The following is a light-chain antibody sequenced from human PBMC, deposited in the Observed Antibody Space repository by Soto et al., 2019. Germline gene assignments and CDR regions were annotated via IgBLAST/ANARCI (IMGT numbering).Light chain of an antibody. CDR1: SSNIGNNA. CDR3: AAGDNSLNGQV. J-gene: IGLJ1*01. CDR2: YDD. Sequence: QSVLTQPPSVSEAPRQRVTISCSGSSSNIGNNAVNWYQQLPGKAPKLLIYYDDLLPSGVSDRFSGSKSGTSASLAISGLQSEDEANYYWAAGDNSLNGQVFGTGTKVTV. V-gene: IGLV1-36*01.